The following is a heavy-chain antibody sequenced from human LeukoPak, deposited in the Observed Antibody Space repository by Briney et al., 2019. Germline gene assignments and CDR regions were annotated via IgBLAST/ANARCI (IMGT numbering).Heavy chain of an antibody. D-gene: IGHD2-2*01. V-gene: IGHV3-11*01. CDR1: RFTFSDYY. J-gene: IGHJ4*02. CDR2: ISSSGSTI. CDR3: ARRYCSSTSCYSPIDY. Sequence: GGSLRLSCAASRFTFSDYYMSWIRQAPGKGLEWVSYISSSGSTIYYADSVKGRFTISRDNAKNSLYLQMNSLRAEDTAVYYCARRYCSSTSCYSPIDYWGQGTLVTVSS.